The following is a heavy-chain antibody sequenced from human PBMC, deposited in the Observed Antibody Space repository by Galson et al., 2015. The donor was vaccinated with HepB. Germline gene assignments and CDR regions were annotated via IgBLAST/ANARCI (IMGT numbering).Heavy chain of an antibody. CDR3: VSTDWGAPYF. D-gene: IGHD2/OR15-2a*01. CDR1: GFTFSRSW. J-gene: IGHJ4*02. Sequence: SLRLSCAASGFTFSRSWMHWVRQSPGKGLVWVSRINPDGSRTSYADSVKGRVTISRDNDRNTLHLQLDCPTDEDTALYFCVSTDWGAPYFWGQGTLVTVSS. CDR2: INPDGSRT. V-gene: IGHV3-74*01.